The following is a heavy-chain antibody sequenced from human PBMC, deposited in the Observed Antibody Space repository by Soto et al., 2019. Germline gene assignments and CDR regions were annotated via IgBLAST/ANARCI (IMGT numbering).Heavy chain of an antibody. V-gene: IGHV4-61*01. J-gene: IGHJ4*02. CDR2: VYHTGRT. CDR3: ARDFAYFDS. Sequence: QVQLQESGPGLVKPSETLSLTCTVSGGSFKGGSYSWSWIRQPPGKGLEWIGYVYHTGRTSYNPSLKSRVSISMDTSKNQFSLNLDSVTVADTAVYFCARDFAYFDSWGQGTLVTVSS. CDR1: GGSFKGGSYS. D-gene: IGHD3-3*01.